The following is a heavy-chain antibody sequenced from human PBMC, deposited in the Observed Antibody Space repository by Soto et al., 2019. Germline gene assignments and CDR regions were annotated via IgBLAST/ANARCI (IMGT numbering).Heavy chain of an antibody. J-gene: IGHJ4*02. CDR1: GFTFNTYA. CDR3: AKGRGGSGSLTPRVDF. D-gene: IGHD3-10*01. V-gene: IGHV3-23*01. CDR2: ISGGGETT. Sequence: EVQLLESGGGLVQPGGSLRLSGAASGFTFNTYAITGDRQVPVRGLGGVSAISGGGETTAYADSVKGRFTVSRDGSKNTLYLQMSSLRAEDTALYYCAKGRGGSGSLTPRVDFWGQGTLVTVSS.